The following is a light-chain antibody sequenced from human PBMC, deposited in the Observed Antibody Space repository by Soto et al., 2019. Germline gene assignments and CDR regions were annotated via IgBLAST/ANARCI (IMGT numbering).Light chain of an antibody. Sequence: DIQMTQSPSSLSASVGDRVTITCRASQRISSYLNWYQQKPGKAPNLLIYAASSLQSGVPSRFSGIRSGTDFTLTIDSLQPEDFATYYCQQSCITPLTFGPGTKVDIK. CDR1: QRISSY. V-gene: IGKV1-39*01. J-gene: IGKJ3*01. CDR3: QQSCITPLT. CDR2: AAS.